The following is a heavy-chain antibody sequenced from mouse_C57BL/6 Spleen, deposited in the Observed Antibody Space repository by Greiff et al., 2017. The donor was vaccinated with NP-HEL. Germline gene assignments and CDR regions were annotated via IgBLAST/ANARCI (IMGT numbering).Heavy chain of an antibody. D-gene: IGHD1-1*01. V-gene: IGHV1-52*01. Sequence: QVHVKQPGAELVRPGSSVKLSCKASGYTFTSYWMHWVKQRPIQGLEWIGNIDPSDSETHYNQKFKDKATLTVDKSSSTAYMQLSSLTSEDSAGYYCARKGITTVVARAMDYWGQGTSVTVAS. J-gene: IGHJ4*01. CDR2: IDPSDSET. CDR3: ARKGITTVVARAMDY. CDR1: GYTFTSYW.